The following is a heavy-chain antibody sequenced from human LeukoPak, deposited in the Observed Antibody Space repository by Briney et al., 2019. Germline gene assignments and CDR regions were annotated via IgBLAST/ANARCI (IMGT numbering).Heavy chain of an antibody. CDR2: IYTSGST. J-gene: IGHJ6*03. D-gene: IGHD6-13*01. V-gene: IGHV4-4*07. CDR1: GGSISSYY. CDR3: ARMRGGVYYYYYYYMDV. Sequence: SETLSLTCTVSGGSISSYYWSWIRQPAGKGLEWIGRIYTSGSTNYNPSLKSRVTISVDTSKNQFSLKLSSVTAADTAVYYCARMRGGVYYYYYYYMDVWGKGTTVTISS.